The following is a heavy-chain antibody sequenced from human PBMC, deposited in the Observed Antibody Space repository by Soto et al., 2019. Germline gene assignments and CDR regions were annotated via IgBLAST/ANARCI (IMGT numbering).Heavy chain of an antibody. V-gene: IGHV3-48*01. D-gene: IGHD2-15*01. CDR1: GFTFSTHT. CDR2: ISTSGSTV. Sequence: GGSLRLSCAASGFTFSTHTMNWVRQAPGKGLEWVSFISTSGSTVFYADSVKGRFTTSRDNVKNSLYLQMNSLGGDDTAVYFCTSRFCSDGNCYPKAFDFWGQGTLVTVSS. CDR3: TSRFCSDGNCYPKAFDF. J-gene: IGHJ4*02.